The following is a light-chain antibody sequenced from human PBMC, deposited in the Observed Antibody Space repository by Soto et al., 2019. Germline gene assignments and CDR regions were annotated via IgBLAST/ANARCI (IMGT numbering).Light chain of an antibody. J-gene: IGKJ1*01. CDR2: WSS. CDR3: QQYYSPPCT. V-gene: IGKV4-1*01. CDR1: QSVLYSSNNKNY. Sequence: DIVMTQSPDSLAVSLGERATINCKSSQSVLYSSNNKNYLAWYQQKPGQPPKLLIYWSSTRESGVADRLSGSGSGTDFTLTISRLQAEDVAIYYCQQYYSPPCTFGQGTRVEI.